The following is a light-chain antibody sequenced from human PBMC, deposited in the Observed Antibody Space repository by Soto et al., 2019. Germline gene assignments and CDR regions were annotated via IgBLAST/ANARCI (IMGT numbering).Light chain of an antibody. CDR3: QQYNSYSVT. CDR1: QSINSW. Sequence: DIPMTQSPSTLSASVGDRVTITCRASQSINSWLAWYQQKSGKAPRLLIYRASSLEGGVPSRFSGSGSGSEFTLTISSLQPDDFATYSCQQYNSYSVTFGPGTKVDIK. J-gene: IGKJ3*01. V-gene: IGKV1-5*03. CDR2: RAS.